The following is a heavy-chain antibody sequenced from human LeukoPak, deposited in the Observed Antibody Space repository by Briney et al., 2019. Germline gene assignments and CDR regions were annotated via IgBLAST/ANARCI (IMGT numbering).Heavy chain of an antibody. CDR3: ARIQRAGYLSRY. V-gene: IGHV3-53*01. CDR2: LYDSGAT. D-gene: IGHD3-9*01. J-gene: IGHJ4*02. CDR1: GFSVSNNY. Sequence: GGSLRLSCAGSGFSVSNNYMTWVRQAPGEGLEWVSSLYDSGATFYADSVKGRFTISRDDSKNTLYLQMNSLRADDTAVYYCARIQRAGYLSRYWGQGTLVTVAS.